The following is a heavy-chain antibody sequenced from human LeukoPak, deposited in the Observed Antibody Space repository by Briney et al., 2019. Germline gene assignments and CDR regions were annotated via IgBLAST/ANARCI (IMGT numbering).Heavy chain of an antibody. J-gene: IGHJ4*02. D-gene: IGHD3-3*01. CDR3: ARVVTIFGVVTHFDY. CDR2: IYHSGNT. Sequence: SETLSLTCTVSSYSISSGYYWGWIRQPPGKGLEWIGSIYHSGNTYYNPSLKSRVTISVDTSKNQFSLKLSSVTAADTAVYYCARVVTIFGVVTHFDYWGQGTLVTVSS. V-gene: IGHV4-38-2*02. CDR1: SYSISSGYY.